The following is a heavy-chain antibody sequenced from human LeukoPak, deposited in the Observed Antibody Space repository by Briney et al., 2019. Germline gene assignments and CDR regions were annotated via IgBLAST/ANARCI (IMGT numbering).Heavy chain of an antibody. V-gene: IGHV1-18*01. J-gene: IGHJ6*03. D-gene: IGHD5-12*01. Sequence: ASVKVSCKASGYSFTMYGISWVRRAPGQGLEWMGWINAYNGDTHFAQKFQGRASMTTDTSTSTAYMEVRSLTSDDTAVYYCARWGLVAPGTYYYYYMDVWGKGTTVTVSS. CDR3: ARWGLVAPGTYYYYYMDV. CDR1: GYSFTMYG. CDR2: INAYNGDT.